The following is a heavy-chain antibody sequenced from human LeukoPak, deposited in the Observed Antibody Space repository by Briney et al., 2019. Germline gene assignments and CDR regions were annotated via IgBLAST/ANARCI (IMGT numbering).Heavy chain of an antibody. CDR1: GGSFSGYY. CDR2: INHSGST. Sequence: SETLSLTCAVYGGSFSGYYCSWIRQPPGKGLEWIGEINHSGSTNYNPSLKSRVTISVDTSKNQFSLKLSSVTAADTAVYYCARGAPHGYCSGGSCYSDYWGQGSLVPVCS. CDR3: ARGAPHGYCSGGSCYSDY. D-gene: IGHD2-15*01. V-gene: IGHV4-34*01. J-gene: IGHJ4*02.